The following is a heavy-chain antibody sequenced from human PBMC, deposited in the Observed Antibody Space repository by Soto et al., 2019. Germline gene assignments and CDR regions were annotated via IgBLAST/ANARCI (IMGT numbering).Heavy chain of an antibody. CDR3: ARKGQYSYGY. CDR1: GYTFNNYA. V-gene: IGHV1-3*01. J-gene: IGHJ4*02. D-gene: IGHD5-18*01. Sequence: ASVKVSCKASGYTFNNYALHWVRQAPGQRLEWMGWINAGNGRTQYSQRFQDRVTITRDTSASTAYMELSSLTSEDTAVYYCARKGQYSYGYWGQGTQVTVSS. CDR2: INAGNGRT.